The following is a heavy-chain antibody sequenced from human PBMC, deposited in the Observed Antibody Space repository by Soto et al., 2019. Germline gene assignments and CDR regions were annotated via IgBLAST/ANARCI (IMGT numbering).Heavy chain of an antibody. J-gene: IGHJ4*02. CDR3: ASQRTLSGSSMVRGVINY. V-gene: IGHV4-34*01. Sequence: SETLSLTCAVYGGSFSGYYWSWIRQPPGKGLEWIGEINHSGSTNYNPSLKSRVTISVDTSKNQFSLKLSSVTAADTAVYYCASQRTLSGSSMVRGVINYWGQGTLVTVSS. CDR2: INHSGST. D-gene: IGHD3-10*01. CDR1: GGSFSGYY.